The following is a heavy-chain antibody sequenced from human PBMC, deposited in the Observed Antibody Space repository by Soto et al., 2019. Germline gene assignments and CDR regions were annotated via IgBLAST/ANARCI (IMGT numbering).Heavy chain of an antibody. CDR3: ARGTGAEAEDDY. Sequence: QVQLVQSGAEVKKPGASVKVSCKASGYTFTSYYMHWVRQAPGQGLEWMGIINPSGGSTSYAQKCKGRXXMXRXXSTSTVDMELSSLRSEDTAVYYCARGTGAEAEDDYWGQGTLVTVSS. CDR1: GYTFTSYY. D-gene: IGHD6-25*01. CDR2: INPSGGST. V-gene: IGHV1-46*03. J-gene: IGHJ4*02.